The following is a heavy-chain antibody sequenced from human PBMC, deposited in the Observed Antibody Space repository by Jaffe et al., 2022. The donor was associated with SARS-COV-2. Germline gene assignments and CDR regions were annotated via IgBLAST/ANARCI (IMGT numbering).Heavy chain of an antibody. D-gene: IGHD3-10*01. CDR2: IKQDGSEK. J-gene: IGHJ6*02. Sequence: EVQLVESGGDLVQPGGSLRLSCAASGFTFSSYWMSWVRQAPGKGLEWVANIKQDGSEKYYVDSVKGRFTISRDNAKNSLYLQMNSLRAEDTAVYYCARVRGTYYYGSGSYSLYGMDVWGQGTTVTVSS. V-gene: IGHV3-7*03. CDR3: ARVRGTYYYGSGSYSLYGMDV. CDR1: GFTFSSYW.